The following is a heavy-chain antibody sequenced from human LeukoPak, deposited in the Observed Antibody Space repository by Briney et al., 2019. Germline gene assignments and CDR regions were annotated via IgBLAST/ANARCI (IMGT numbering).Heavy chain of an antibody. Sequence: PGGSLRLSYAASGFTFSSYSMNWVRQAPGKGLEWVSSISSSSSYIYYADSVKGRFTISRDNAKNSLYLQMNSLRAEDTAVYYCARDPLDTAMVTGVDYWGQGTLVTVSS. CDR3: ARDPLDTAMVTGVDY. CDR1: GFTFSSYS. V-gene: IGHV3-21*01. CDR2: ISSSSSYI. D-gene: IGHD5-18*01. J-gene: IGHJ4*02.